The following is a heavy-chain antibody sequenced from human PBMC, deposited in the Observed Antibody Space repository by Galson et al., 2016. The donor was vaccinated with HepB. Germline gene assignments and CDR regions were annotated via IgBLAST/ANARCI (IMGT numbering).Heavy chain of an antibody. J-gene: IGHJ4*02. V-gene: IGHV3-30*03. CDR3: ARDPTYSYDSSGFYYDY. D-gene: IGHD3-22*01. Sequence: SLRLSCADSRFTFSKLAAHWVRQAPGEGLEWVPIIAYDVTSKHYGDSVRGRFAISRDNSKNTLSLQMNNLKPEDTAVYYCARDPTYSYDSSGFYYDYWGLGTRVTVSS. CDR2: IAYDVTSK. CDR1: RFTFSKLA.